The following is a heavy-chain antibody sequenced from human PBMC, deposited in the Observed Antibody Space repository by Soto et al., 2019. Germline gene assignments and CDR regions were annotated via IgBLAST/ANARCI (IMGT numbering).Heavy chain of an antibody. CDR2: IYHSGST. CDR1: GGSISSSNW. V-gene: IGHV4-4*02. CDR3: ARRGSSGWYDVEEAFDI. J-gene: IGHJ3*02. D-gene: IGHD6-19*01. Sequence: KTSETLSLTCAVSGGSISSSNWWSWVRQPPGKGLEWIGEIYHSGSTNYNPSLKSRVTISVDKSKNQFSLKLSSVTAADTAVYYCARRGSSGWYDVEEAFDIWGQGTMVTVSS.